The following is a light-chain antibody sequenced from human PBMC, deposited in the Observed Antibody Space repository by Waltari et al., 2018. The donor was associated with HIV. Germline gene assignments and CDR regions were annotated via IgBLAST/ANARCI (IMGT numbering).Light chain of an antibody. J-gene: IGLJ2*01. V-gene: IGLV3-21*02. CDR1: NIGSKS. Sequence: SYVLTQPPSVSVAPGQTARITCGGNNIGSKSVHWYQQRPGQAPVLVVNDNSDRPSGIPERVSGSNSGNTATLTISRVEAGDEADYYCQLRDTSSDPLVFGGGTKLTVL. CDR3: QLRDTSSDPLV. CDR2: DNS.